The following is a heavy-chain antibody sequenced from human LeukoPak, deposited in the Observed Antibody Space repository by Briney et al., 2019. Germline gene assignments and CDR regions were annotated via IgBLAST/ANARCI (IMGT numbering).Heavy chain of an antibody. V-gene: IGHV4-61*02. CDR2: ISSSGST. CDR1: GDSISSGDYY. D-gene: IGHD4-17*01. Sequence: PSETLSLTCTVSGDSISSGDYYWSWIRQPAGKGLEWIGRISSSGSTNYNPSLKSRVTISVDTSKNQFSLKLSSVTAADTAVYYCARGPHDYGFQYFFNYWGQGTLVTVSS. CDR3: ARGPHDYGFQYFFNY. J-gene: IGHJ4*02.